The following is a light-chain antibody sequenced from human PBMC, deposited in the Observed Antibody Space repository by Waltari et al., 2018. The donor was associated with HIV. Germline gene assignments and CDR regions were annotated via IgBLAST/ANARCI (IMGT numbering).Light chain of an antibody. V-gene: IGLV2-11*01. J-gene: IGLJ1*01. CDR2: DVN. CDR3: CSYAGSSYV. CDR1: ASDVGGYHY. Sequence: QSALTQPRSVSGSPGQSVTISCTGSASDVGGYHYVSWYQQHPGKAPKLLIYDVNKRPSGVPDRFSGSKSSNTASLTISGLQTEYEADYYCCSYAGSSYVFGTETKVTVL.